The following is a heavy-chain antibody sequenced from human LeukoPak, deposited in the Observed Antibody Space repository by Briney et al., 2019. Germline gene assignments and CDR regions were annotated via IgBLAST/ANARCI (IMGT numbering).Heavy chain of an antibody. V-gene: IGHV4-31*03. Sequence: PSETLSLTCTVSGGSISSGDYYWNWIRQHPGKGLEWIGYIYYSGSTYYNPSLKSRVTVSVDTPKNQFSLKVSSVTAADTAVYYCARAPPRDYGRSNWYFDLWGRGTLVTVSS. D-gene: IGHD4-17*01. CDR2: IYYSGST. J-gene: IGHJ2*01. CDR1: GGSISSGDYY. CDR3: ARAPPRDYGRSNWYFDL.